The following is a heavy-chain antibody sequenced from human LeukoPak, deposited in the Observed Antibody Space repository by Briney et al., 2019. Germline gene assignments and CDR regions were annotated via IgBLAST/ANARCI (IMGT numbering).Heavy chain of an antibody. Sequence: SETLSLTCAVSGGPFSGYFWSWIRQSSGKGLEWIGEIHNSGTTNYNPSLNSRVTISEDTSKNQFYLNLSSVTTADTAVYYCARRYYYNLGSFPFDFWGQGTLVTVSS. D-gene: IGHD3-10*01. CDR1: GGPFSGYF. J-gene: IGHJ4*02. V-gene: IGHV4-34*01. CDR2: IHNSGTT. CDR3: ARRYYYNLGSFPFDF.